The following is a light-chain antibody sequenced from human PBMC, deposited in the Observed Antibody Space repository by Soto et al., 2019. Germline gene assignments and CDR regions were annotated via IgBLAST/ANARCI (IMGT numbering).Light chain of an antibody. CDR3: QHACRFSIT. Sequence: DIQMTQSPSSVSASVGDSVTISCRASQDISNWLAWYQQKPGEAPKFLIYAASNLQSGVPSKFSVSGFGTDFPLTISSLQPEYFAVYYCQHACRFSITFGLGPRL. J-gene: IGKJ5*01. CDR2: AAS. V-gene: IGKV1-12*01. CDR1: QDISNW.